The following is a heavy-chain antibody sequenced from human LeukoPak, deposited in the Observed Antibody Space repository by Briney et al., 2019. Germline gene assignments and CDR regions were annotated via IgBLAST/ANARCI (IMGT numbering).Heavy chain of an antibody. V-gene: IGHV3-23*01. J-gene: IGHJ6*03. CDR2: ISGSGGST. CDR1: GFTFSSYA. Sequence: QPGGSLRLSCAASGFTFSSYAMSWVRQAPGKGLEWVSAISGSGGSTYYADSVKGRFTISRDNSKNTLYLQMNSLRAEDTAVYYCAKGLRGYSSSSGLYYMDVWGKGTTVTVSS. D-gene: IGHD6-6*01. CDR3: AKGLRGYSSSSGLYYMDV.